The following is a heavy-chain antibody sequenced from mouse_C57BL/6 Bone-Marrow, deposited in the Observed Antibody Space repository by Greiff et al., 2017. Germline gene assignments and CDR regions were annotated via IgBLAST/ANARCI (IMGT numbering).Heavy chain of an antibody. CDR1: GYTFTSYW. J-gene: IGHJ4*01. CDR2: IHPNSGST. D-gene: IGHD2-2*01. CDR3: ARWLYYYAMDY. V-gene: IGHV1-64*01. Sequence: QVQLQQPGAELVKPGASVKLSCKASGYTFTSYWMHWVKQRPGQGLEWIGMIHPNSGSTNYNAKFKSKATLTVDKSSSTAYMQLNSRTSEDSAVYYCARWLYYYAMDYWGQGTSVTVSA.